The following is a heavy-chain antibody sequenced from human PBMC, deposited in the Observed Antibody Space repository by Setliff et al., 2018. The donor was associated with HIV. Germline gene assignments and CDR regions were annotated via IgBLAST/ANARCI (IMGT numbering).Heavy chain of an antibody. Sequence: PSETLSLTCTVSGGSIVSSSYYWGWIRQPPGKGLEWIGTMYYRGTTYNNPSLKSRVTFSADTSKNQFSLNLNSVTATDTAVYYCGRQGLTMNRGVPAPILYYFDYWGPGILVTVSS. V-gene: IGHV4-39*01. CDR3: GRQGLTMNRGVPAPILYYFDY. CDR2: MYYRGTT. CDR1: GGSIVSSSYY. J-gene: IGHJ4*02. D-gene: IGHD3-10*01.